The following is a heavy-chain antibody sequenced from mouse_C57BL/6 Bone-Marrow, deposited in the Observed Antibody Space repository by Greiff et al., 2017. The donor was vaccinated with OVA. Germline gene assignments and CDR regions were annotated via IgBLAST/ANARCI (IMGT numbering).Heavy chain of an antibody. CDR3: ASGYYCSSRWYFDY. J-gene: IGHJ2*01. D-gene: IGHD1-1*01. CDR2: IYPGSGST. Sequence: VQLQQPGAELVKPGASVKMSCKASGYTFTSYWITWVKQRPGQGLEWIGDIYPGSGSTNSNEKFKSKATLTVDTSSSTAYMQLSSLTSEDSAVSYCASGYYCSSRWYFDYWGQGTTLTVSS. CDR1: GYTFTSYW. V-gene: IGHV1-55*01.